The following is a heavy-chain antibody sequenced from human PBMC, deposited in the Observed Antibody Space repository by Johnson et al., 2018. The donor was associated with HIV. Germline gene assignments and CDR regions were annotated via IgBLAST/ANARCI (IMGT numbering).Heavy chain of an antibody. J-gene: IGHJ3*02. D-gene: IGHD5-24*01. CDR2: IGTTGDT. CDR1: GFTFSNYD. V-gene: IGHV3-13*01. CDR3: AKEDGNLNAFDI. Sequence: VQLVESGGGLVQPGGSLRLSCEASGFTFSNYDMHWVRQATGKRLEWVSGIGTTGDTFFLDSVKGRFTISRDNSKNSLYLQMNSLRAEDTALYYCAKEDGNLNAFDIWGQGTMVTVSS.